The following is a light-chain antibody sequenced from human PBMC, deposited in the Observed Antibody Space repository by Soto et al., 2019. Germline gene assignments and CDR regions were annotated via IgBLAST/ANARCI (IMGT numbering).Light chain of an antibody. V-gene: IGKV3-20*01. CDR2: GAS. Sequence: DIVLTQSPGTLSLSPGERATLSCRASQSVNSNYLAWYQQKPGQARRLLIFGASTRATGISDRFRGSGSGTDFTLNITRLEPEDFAVYYCQQYGRTFGQGTKLEIK. CDR3: QQYGRT. J-gene: IGKJ2*01. CDR1: QSVNSNY.